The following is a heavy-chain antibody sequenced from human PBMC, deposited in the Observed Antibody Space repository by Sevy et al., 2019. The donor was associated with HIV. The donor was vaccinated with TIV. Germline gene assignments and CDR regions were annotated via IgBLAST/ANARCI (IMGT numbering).Heavy chain of an antibody. Sequence: GGSLRLSCAASGFTFSSYAMHWVRQAPGKGLEWVAVISYDGNNKYADSVKGRFTISRDNSKNTLYLQMNSLRAEDTAVYYCARDGSSGGLFLKDYYYLGMDVWGQGTTVTVS. CDR3: ARDGSSGGLFLKDYYYLGMDV. J-gene: IGHJ6*02. CDR2: ISYDGNNK. V-gene: IGHV3-30*03. D-gene: IGHD3-16*01. CDR1: GFTFSSYA.